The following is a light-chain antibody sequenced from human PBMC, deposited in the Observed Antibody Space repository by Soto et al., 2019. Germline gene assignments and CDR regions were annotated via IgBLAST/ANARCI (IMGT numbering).Light chain of an antibody. CDR3: QHYSAFSVT. CDR1: QSIGDL. Sequence: DIQMTQSPSTLSASVEDIVTISCLASQSIGDLLAWYQQKPGEAPKLLIYKASYLESGVPSRFSGSGSGTEFTLTISSLQPEDLATYYCQHYSAFSVTFGQGTKVDI. V-gene: IGKV1-5*03. CDR2: KAS. J-gene: IGKJ1*01.